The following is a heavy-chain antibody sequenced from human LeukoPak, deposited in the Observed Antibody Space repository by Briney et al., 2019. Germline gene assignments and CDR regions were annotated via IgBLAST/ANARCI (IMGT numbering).Heavy chain of an antibody. V-gene: IGHV3-23*01. CDR1: GFAFNSCA. D-gene: IGHD1/OR15-1a*01. CDR3: TKDEHGHKKNVDV. CDR2: ISGSGAST. J-gene: IGHJ6*02. Sequence: PGGSLRLSCAASGFAFNSCAMGWVRQAPGKGLEWVSAISGSGASTYYADSVKGRFTISRDNPKNTLYLQMDGLRAGDTAVYYCTKDEHGHKKNVDVWGQGTTVTVSS.